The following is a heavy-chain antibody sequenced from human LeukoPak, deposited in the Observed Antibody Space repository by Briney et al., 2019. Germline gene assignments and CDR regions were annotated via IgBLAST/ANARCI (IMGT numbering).Heavy chain of an antibody. D-gene: IGHD6-6*01. Sequence: SETLSLTCAVSGGSISSGSYSWSWIRQPPGKGLEWIGYIYPRGSTYYNPSLKSRVILSLDKSANQFSLKLSSVTAADTAVYYCARHYVKVYSSSSIDYWGQGTLVTVSS. CDR2: IYPRGST. V-gene: IGHV4-30-2*01. J-gene: IGHJ4*02. CDR1: GGSISSGSYS. CDR3: ARHYVKVYSSSSIDY.